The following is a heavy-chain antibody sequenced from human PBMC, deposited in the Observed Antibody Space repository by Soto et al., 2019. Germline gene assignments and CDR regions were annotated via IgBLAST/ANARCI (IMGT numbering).Heavy chain of an antibody. D-gene: IGHD2-15*01. CDR2: IIPNLGIT. Sequence: QVQLVQSGAEVKKPGSSVKVSCKASGGTFSSHTFSWVRQAPGQGLEWMGRIIPNLGITNYAQKFQGRITIIVDKSTSTAYMELSSLRSEDTAVYYCARDKGYCSGASCPDFDYWGQGTLVTVSS. CDR1: GGTFSSHT. CDR3: ARDKGYCSGASCPDFDY. J-gene: IGHJ4*02. V-gene: IGHV1-69*08.